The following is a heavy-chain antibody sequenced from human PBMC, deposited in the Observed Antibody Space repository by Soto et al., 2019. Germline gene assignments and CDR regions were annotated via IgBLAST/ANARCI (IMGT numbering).Heavy chain of an antibody. CDR3: ASIYGSGYRAFDY. CDR1: GDTFNFYS. D-gene: IGHD3-10*01. J-gene: IGHJ4*02. CDR2: VNPIVSMS. V-gene: IGHV1-69*02. Sequence: QVQLVQSGAEVKRPGSSVKVSCKASGDTFNFYSINWVRQAPGLGLEWMGRVNPIVSMSNYAQKFQGRVTMTADKSTSTAYMELSSLRSEDTAMYYCASIYGSGYRAFDYWAQGALVTVSS.